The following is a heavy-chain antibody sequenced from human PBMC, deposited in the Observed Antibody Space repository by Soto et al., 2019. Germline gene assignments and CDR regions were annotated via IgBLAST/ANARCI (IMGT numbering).Heavy chain of an antibody. CDR2: ISNDGNRK. V-gene: IGHV3-30*18. Sequence: GSLRLSCVASGFSFSIYGMHRVRQAPGRGLEWVTVISNDGNRKYYGESVKGRFSVSRDNDKDTLYLQMNGLRPEDTGVYYCAKDRRQLSALDMWGQGTTVTVSS. CDR1: GFSFSIYG. D-gene: IGHD6-6*01. J-gene: IGHJ3*02. CDR3: AKDRRQLSALDM.